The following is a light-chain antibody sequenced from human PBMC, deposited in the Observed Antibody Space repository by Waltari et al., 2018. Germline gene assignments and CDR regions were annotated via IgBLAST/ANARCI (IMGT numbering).Light chain of an antibody. Sequence: QSVLTQPPSASGTPGQKLSILASGNTSNIGTNSVYWSQQFPETAPKLLIYRKNQRPSGVPARFSGSKSGTSASLAISGLRSEDEATYFCASRDASLTAWLFGGGTKLTVL. CDR1: TSNIGTNS. CDR2: RKN. V-gene: IGLV1-47*01. CDR3: ASRDASLTAWL. J-gene: IGLJ3*02.